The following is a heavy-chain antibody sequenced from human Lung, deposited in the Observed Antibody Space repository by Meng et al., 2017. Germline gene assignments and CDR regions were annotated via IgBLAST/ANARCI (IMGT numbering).Heavy chain of an antibody. J-gene: IGHJ4*02. Sequence: GESLKTLCAASRLTFSNYWMKWVRQAPGKGLEWVANKNPDGSDKFYVDTVKGRFTISRDNANNLLYLQMNNLRAEDTAVYYCGRGDPDYWGQGTLVTVSS. CDR3: GRGDPDY. V-gene: IGHV3-7*04. CDR2: KNPDGSDK. CDR1: RLTFSNYW.